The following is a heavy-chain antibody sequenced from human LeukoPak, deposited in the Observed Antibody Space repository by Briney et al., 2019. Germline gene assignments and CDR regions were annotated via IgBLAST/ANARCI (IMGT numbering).Heavy chain of an antibody. Sequence: PGGSLRLSCVASGFTFSSHTMSWVRQAPGKGLEWVSAISGSGGSTYYADSVKGRFTISRDNSKNTLYLQMNSLRAEDTAVYYCAKAFGGYYYDSSGYYYGDYWGQGTLVTVSS. CDR2: ISGSGGST. D-gene: IGHD3-22*01. CDR1: GFTFSSHT. J-gene: IGHJ4*02. V-gene: IGHV3-23*01. CDR3: AKAFGGYYYDSSGYYYGDY.